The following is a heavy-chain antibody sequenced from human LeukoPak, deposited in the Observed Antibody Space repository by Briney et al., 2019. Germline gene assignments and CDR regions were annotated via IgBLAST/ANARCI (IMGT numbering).Heavy chain of an antibody. CDR1: GFTFSSYA. CDR2: ISGSGGST. J-gene: IGHJ4*02. Sequence: GGSLRLSCAASGFTFSSYAMSWVRQAPGKGLEWVSAISGSGGSTYYADSVKGRFTISRDNSKNTLYLQMNSLRAEDTAVYYCAKVPGYSSGWYGTLDYWGQGILVTVSS. V-gene: IGHV3-23*01. D-gene: IGHD6-19*01. CDR3: AKVPGYSSGWYGTLDY.